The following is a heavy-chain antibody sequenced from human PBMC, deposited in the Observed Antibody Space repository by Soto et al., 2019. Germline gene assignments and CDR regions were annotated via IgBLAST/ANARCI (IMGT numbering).Heavy chain of an antibody. V-gene: IGHV4-39*07. CDR3: AGRASRYYYDSSGYFDY. CDR1: GGSISSSSHY. Sequence: SETLSLTCTVSGGSISSSSHYWGWIRQPPTRGLEWIGSIHYSGSTNYNPSLKSRVTISVDTSKNQFSLKLSSVTAADTAVYYCAGRASRYYYDSSGYFDYWGQGTLVTVSS. CDR2: IHYSGST. J-gene: IGHJ4*02. D-gene: IGHD3-22*01.